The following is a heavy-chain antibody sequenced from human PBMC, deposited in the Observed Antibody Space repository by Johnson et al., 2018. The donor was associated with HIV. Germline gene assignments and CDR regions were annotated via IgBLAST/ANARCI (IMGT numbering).Heavy chain of an antibody. CDR2: VNWNGGRT. D-gene: IGHD2-21*02. J-gene: IGHJ3*01. V-gene: IGHV3-20*04. CDR3: ARARPRMVVVTATLVAAFDF. CDR1: GFTFDDYG. Sequence: VQLVESGGGVVRPGGSLRLSCAASGFTFDDYGMSWVRQTPGKGLEWVSGVNWNGGRTGYADSVKGRFTISRDNAKNSLYLQMSSLRAEDTALYYCARARPRMVVVTATLVAAFDFWGQGTMVTVSS.